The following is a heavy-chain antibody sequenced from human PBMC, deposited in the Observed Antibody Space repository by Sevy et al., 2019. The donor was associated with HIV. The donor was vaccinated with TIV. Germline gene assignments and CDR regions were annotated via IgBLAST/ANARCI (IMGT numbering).Heavy chain of an antibody. CDR2: ISYAESSA. D-gene: IGHD1-1*01. Sequence: GGSLRLSCAASGFTFNTYGMHWVRQAPGKGLEWVAVISYAESSAYYADSVKGRFTISRDNSKNTLYLQMNSLRAEDMAVYYCARDSGYTHIRNPGHWGQGTLVTVSS. CDR3: ARDSGYTHIRNPGH. V-gene: IGHV3-30*03. J-gene: IGHJ4*02. CDR1: GFTFNTYG.